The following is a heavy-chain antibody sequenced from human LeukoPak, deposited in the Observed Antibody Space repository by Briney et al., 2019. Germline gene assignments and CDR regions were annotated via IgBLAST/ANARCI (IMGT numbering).Heavy chain of an antibody. CDR1: GLTFNNYA. CDR2: IGSSGGGT. V-gene: IGHV3-23*01. D-gene: IGHD2-15*01. CDR3: AKIHQNRVVVGAKGAFDI. J-gene: IGHJ3*02. Sequence: GGSLRLSCEASGLTFNNYAMHWVRQSSGKGLEWVSGIGSSGGGTYYADSVKGRFTISRDTSKGTVYLQMDSLRAEDTAIYYCAKIHQNRVVVGAKGAFDIWGQGTVVTVSS.